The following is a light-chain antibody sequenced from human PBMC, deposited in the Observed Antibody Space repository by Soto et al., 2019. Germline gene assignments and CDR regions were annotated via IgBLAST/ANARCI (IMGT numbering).Light chain of an antibody. CDR1: QIINTW. J-gene: IGKJ3*01. V-gene: IGKV1-5*03. CDR3: QQYETYSGT. CDR2: RAS. Sequence: DIQMTQSPSSLSASVGDRVTITCRASQIINTWLAWYQQKPGKAPKLLIYRASNLVNGVQSRFSGSGSGTEFTLTVSSLQPDDFSIYYCQQYETYSGTFGPGTKVDL.